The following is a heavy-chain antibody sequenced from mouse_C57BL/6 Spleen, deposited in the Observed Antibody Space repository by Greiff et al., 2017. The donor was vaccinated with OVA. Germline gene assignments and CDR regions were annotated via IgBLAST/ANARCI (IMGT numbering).Heavy chain of an antibody. CDR1: GYTFTSYW. CDR3: ARSSIVSYYFDY. V-gene: IGHV1-69*01. D-gene: IGHD2-10*02. J-gene: IGHJ2*01. Sequence: VQLQQPGAELVMPGASVKLSCKASGYTFTSYWMHWVKQRPGQGLEWIGEIDPSDSYTNYNQKFKGKSTLNVDKSSSTGFMQLSSLTSEDSAVYYCARSSIVSYYFDYWGQGTTLTVSS. CDR2: IDPSDSYT.